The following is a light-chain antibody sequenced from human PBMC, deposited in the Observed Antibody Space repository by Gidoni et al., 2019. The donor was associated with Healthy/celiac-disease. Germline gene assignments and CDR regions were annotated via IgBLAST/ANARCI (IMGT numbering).Light chain of an antibody. J-gene: IGKJ1*01. CDR2: AAS. CDR1: QSISSY. CDR3: QQSYSTPWT. Sequence: IQMTQSPSSLSASVGDRVTITCRANQSISSYLNWYQQKPGKAPKLLIYAASSLQSGFPTRFSGSGSGTDFTLTISSLQPEDFATYYCQQSYSTPWTFGQGTKVEIK. V-gene: IGKV1-39*01.